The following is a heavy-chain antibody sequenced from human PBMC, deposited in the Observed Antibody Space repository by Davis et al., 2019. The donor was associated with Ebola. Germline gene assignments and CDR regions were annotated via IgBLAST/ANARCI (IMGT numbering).Heavy chain of an antibody. D-gene: IGHD1-26*01. CDR1: GGTFSSYA. Sequence: SVKVSCKASGGTFSSYAISWVRQAPGQGLEWMGRIIPMLGIANYAQKSQGRVTITADKSTSTAYMELSSLRSEDTAVYYCARDWVGATTVLLYYGMDVWGQGTTVTVSS. CDR2: IIPMLGIA. J-gene: IGHJ6*02. CDR3: ARDWVGATTVLLYYGMDV. V-gene: IGHV1-69*04.